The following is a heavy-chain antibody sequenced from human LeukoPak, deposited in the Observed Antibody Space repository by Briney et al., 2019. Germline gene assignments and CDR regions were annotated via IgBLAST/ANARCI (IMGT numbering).Heavy chain of an antibody. CDR3: ARASIRHSRDTSMVSSFGGFDY. J-gene: IGHJ4*02. Sequence: GGSLRLSCAASGSTVSSNYMSWVRQAPAKGLEWVSVIYSGGSTYYADSVKGRFTISRDNSKNTLYLQMNSLRAEDTAVYYCARASIRHSRDTSMVSSFGGFDYWGQGTLVTVSS. V-gene: IGHV3-53*01. CDR2: IYSGGST. CDR1: GSTVSSNY. D-gene: IGHD5-18*01.